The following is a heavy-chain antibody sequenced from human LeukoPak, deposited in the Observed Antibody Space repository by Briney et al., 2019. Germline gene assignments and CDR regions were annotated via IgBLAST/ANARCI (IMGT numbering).Heavy chain of an antibody. D-gene: IGHD3-9*01. Sequence: GGSLRLSCVASGFSFSNYWMRWVRQAPGKGLEWVATMNQDGSEKYYVDSVKGRFTISRDNAKNSLYLQMNSLRAEDTAVYYCARNSLRYFDWFDYWGQGTLVTVSS. V-gene: IGHV3-7*01. CDR2: MNQDGSEK. J-gene: IGHJ4*02. CDR3: ARNSLRYFDWFDY. CDR1: GFSFSNYW.